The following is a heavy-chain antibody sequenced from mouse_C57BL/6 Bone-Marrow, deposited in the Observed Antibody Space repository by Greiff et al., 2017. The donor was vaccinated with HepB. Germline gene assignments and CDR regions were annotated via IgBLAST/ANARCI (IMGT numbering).Heavy chain of an antibody. D-gene: IGHD1-1*01. CDR3: TRDGDYYGSSYYYAMDY. Sequence: EVKLVESGEGLVKPGGSLKLSCAASGFTFSSYAMSWVRQTPEKRLEWVAYISSGGDYIYYADTVKGRFTISRDNARNTLYLQMRSLKSEDTAMYYCTRDGDYYGSSYYYAMDYWGQGTSVTVSS. CDR1: GFTFSSYA. CDR2: ISSGGDYI. V-gene: IGHV5-9-1*02. J-gene: IGHJ4*01.